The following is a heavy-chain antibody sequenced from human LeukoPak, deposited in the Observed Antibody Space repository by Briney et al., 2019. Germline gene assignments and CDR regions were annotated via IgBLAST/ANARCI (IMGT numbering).Heavy chain of an antibody. CDR2: IHYTGST. D-gene: IGHD6-25*01. Sequence: PSATLSLTCTVSGDSISSYYWSWIRQSPEKGLEWIGYIHYTGSTYYNPSLRSRVTISVDTFKNQFSLRLISVTAADTAMYYCARSRGNLYFQHWGQGTLVTVSS. CDR1: GDSISSYY. J-gene: IGHJ1*01. V-gene: IGHV4-59*01. CDR3: ARSRGNLYFQH.